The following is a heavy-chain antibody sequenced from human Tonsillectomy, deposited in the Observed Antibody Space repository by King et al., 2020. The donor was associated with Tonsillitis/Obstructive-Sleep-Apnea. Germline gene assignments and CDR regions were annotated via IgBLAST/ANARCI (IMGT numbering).Heavy chain of an antibody. CDR2: IYYSGST. D-gene: IGHD2-15*01. Sequence: LQLQESGPGLVKPSETLSLTCTVSGGSISSSSYYWGWIRQPPGKGLEWIGSIYYSGSTYYNPSLKSRVTISVDTSKNQFSLKLSSVTAADTAGYYCARHVRYCSGGSCFMTGFDYWGQGTLVTVSS. V-gene: IGHV4-39*01. J-gene: IGHJ4*02. CDR1: GGSISSSSYY. CDR3: ARHVRYCSGGSCFMTGFDY.